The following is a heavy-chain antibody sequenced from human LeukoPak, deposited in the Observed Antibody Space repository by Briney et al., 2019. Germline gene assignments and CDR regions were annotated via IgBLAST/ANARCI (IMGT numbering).Heavy chain of an antibody. J-gene: IGHJ4*02. CDR1: GFTFSGSW. V-gene: IGHV3-7*01. Sequence: GGSLRLSCAASGFTFSGSWMTWVRQAPGKELEWVANIKEDGSEKFYVDSVKGRFTISRDNAKNSLYLQMNSLRAEDTAVYYCARDQRASPAPADYWGQGTLVTVSP. CDR3: ARDQRASPAPADY. CDR2: IKEDGSEK.